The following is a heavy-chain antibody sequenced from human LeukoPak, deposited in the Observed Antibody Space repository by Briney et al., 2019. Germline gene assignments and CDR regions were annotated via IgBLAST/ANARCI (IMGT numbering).Heavy chain of an antibody. D-gene: IGHD2-2*01. CDR2: ISSSGDVT. J-gene: IGHJ1*01. CDR1: GFTFRNYA. CDR3: ARDRSWDSSTYYSEYFLH. V-gene: IGHV3-23*01. Sequence: PGGSLRLSCAASGFTFRNYAMSWVRQAPGEGLEWVSAISSSGDVTYYADPVKGRFTIYRDNAKNTLYLQMNSLRAEDTAIYYCARDRSWDSSTYYSEYFLHWGQGSLVSVSA.